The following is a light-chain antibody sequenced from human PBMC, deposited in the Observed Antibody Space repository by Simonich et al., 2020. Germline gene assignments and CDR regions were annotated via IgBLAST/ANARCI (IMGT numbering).Light chain of an antibody. CDR2: EDN. CDR3: QSYDSSNQV. CDR1: SGSIASNY. V-gene: IGLV6-57*01. Sequence: NFMLTQPHSVSESPGKTVTISCTRSSGSIASNYVQWYQQRPGSSPTTVIYEDNQRPSGLPDRFSGSIDSSSNSASLTISGLKTEDEADYYCQSYDSSNQVFGGGTKLTVL. J-gene: IGLJ3*02.